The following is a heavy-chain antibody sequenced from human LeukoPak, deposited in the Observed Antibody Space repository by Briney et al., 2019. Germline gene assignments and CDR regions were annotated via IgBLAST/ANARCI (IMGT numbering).Heavy chain of an antibody. CDR1: GFTFSGYG. Sequence: SLLVSRAASGFTFSGYGMHWVRQAPGKGLEWVAVIWYDGSNKYYGDSMKGRFTISRDNSKNTLYLQMNSLRAEDTAVYYCARDFYRGNSAYIDYWGQ. V-gene: IGHV3-33*01. CDR3: ARDFYRGNSAYIDY. D-gene: IGHD1-26*01. J-gene: IGHJ4*02. CDR2: IWYDGSNK.